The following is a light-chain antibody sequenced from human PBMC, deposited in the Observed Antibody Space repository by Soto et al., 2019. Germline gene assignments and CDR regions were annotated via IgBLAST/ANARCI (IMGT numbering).Light chain of an antibody. CDR1: RGIGND. J-gene: IGKJ1*01. V-gene: IGKV1-6*01. Sequence: AIQMTQSPSSLSASVGDRVTITCRASRGIGNDLGWYQQKPGKAPQHLIFAASNLQSGVPSRFSGGGSGTDFTLTISSLQAEDFATYYCLQHFNFSWTFGQGTKVETK. CDR2: AAS. CDR3: LQHFNFSWT.